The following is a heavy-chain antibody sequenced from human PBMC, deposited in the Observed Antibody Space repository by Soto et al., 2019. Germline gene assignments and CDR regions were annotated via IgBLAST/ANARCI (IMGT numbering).Heavy chain of an antibody. D-gene: IGHD6-6*01. Sequence: GESLKISCKDSAYSFTSYWISWVRQLPGRGLEWMGKIDPSDSYTSYSPSFQDHVTISVDKSVSTAYLQWSRLKASDTAIYYCARRDDSSSSPYYRMDVWGQGTTVTVSS. V-gene: IGHV5-10-1*01. CDR2: IDPSDSYT. CDR1: AYSFTSYW. J-gene: IGHJ6*02. CDR3: ARRDDSSSSPYYRMDV.